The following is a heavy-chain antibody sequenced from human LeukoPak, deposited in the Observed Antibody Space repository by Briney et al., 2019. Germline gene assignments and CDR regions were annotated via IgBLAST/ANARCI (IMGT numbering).Heavy chain of an antibody. CDR2: ISSSGSSI. CDR3: AGEGYGDYDGDY. Sequence: PSETLSLTCTVSGGSISSSYWSWIRQAPGKGLEWVSYISSSGSSIYYADSVKGRFTISRDNAKNSLYLQMNSLRAEDTAVYYCAGEGYGDYDGDYWGQGTLVTVSS. V-gene: IGHV3-11*01. J-gene: IGHJ4*02. CDR1: GGSISSSY. D-gene: IGHD4-17*01.